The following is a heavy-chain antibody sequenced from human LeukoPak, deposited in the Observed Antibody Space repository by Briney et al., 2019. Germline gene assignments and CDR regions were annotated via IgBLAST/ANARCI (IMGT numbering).Heavy chain of an antibody. D-gene: IGHD2/OR15-2a*01. CDR3: ARDRRGYYYYGMDV. J-gene: IGHJ6*02. V-gene: IGHV1-3*01. Sequence: VASVKVSCKASGYTFTNYAVHWVRQAPGQRLEWMGWINAGNGNTKCSQKFQGRVTITRDTSASTAYLELSSLTSEDTAVYYCARDRRGYYYYGMDVWGQGTTVTVSS. CDR1: GYTFTNYA. CDR2: INAGNGNT.